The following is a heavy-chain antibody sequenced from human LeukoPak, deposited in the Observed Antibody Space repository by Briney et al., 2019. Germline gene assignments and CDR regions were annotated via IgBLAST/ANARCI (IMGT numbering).Heavy chain of an antibody. V-gene: IGHV1-69*13. Sequence: SVKVSCKASGGTFSSYAISWVRQAPGQGLEWMGGIIPIFGTANYAQKFQGRVTITADESTSTAYMELNSLRSEDTAVYYCARGSWEYSSDTFDAFDIWGQGTMVTVSS. D-gene: IGHD6-13*01. J-gene: IGHJ3*02. CDR3: ARGSWEYSSDTFDAFDI. CDR2: IIPIFGTA. CDR1: GGTFSSYA.